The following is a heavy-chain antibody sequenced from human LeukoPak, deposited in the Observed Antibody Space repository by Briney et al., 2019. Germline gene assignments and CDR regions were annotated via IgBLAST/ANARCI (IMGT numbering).Heavy chain of an antibody. D-gene: IGHD4-17*01. CDR2: IKSDGSSA. CDR1: GFTFSSDW. CDR3: ARVGAYGWYSSDY. J-gene: IGHJ4*02. Sequence: GGSLRLSCAASGFTFSSDWMHWVRQAPGKGLVWVSRIKSDGSSASYADSVKGRFTISRDSAKNTLYLQMNSLRAEDTAVYYCARVGAYGWYSSDYWGQGALVTVSS. V-gene: IGHV3-74*01.